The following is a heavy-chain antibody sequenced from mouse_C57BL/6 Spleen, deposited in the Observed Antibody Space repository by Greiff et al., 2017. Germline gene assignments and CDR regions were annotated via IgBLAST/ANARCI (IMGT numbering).Heavy chain of an antibody. CDR3: ARGGQLRPYFDY. CDR1: GFNIKNTY. Sequence: EVKLVESVAELVRPGASVKLSCTASGFNIKNTYMHWVKQRPEQGLEWIRRIDPANGNTKYAPKFQGKATITADTSSNTAYLQLSSLTSEDTAIYYCARGGQLRPYFDYWGQGTTLTVSS. J-gene: IGHJ2*01. V-gene: IGHV14-3*01. CDR2: IDPANGNT. D-gene: IGHD3-2*02.